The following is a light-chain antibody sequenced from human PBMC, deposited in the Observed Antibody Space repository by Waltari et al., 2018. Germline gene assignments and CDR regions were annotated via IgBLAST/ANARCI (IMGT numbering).Light chain of an antibody. CDR2: DVT. CDR1: SSDVGDHNS. V-gene: IGLV2-14*03. J-gene: IGLJ2*01. CDR3: STYTTGVV. Sequence: QSALTHPASVTGYPGQSITISCTGSSSDVGDHNSVSWYQQHPGKGPKLLVFDVTHRPSGVSDRFSGSKSGNTASLTISGLQAEDEGDYYCSTYTTGVVFGGGTKLTVL.